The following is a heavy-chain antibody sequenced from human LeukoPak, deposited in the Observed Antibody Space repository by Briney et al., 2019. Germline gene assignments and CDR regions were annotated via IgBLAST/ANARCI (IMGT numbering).Heavy chain of an antibody. Sequence: GASVKFSCKASGYTFTGYYMHWVRQAPGQGLEWMGRINPNSGGTNYAQKFQGRVTLTRDTSISTAYMELSSLRSEDTAVYYCARGDSTAMAIDYWGQGTPVTVSS. CDR2: INPNSGGT. V-gene: IGHV1-2*06. CDR3: ARGDSTAMAIDY. J-gene: IGHJ4*02. CDR1: GYTFTGYY. D-gene: IGHD5-18*01.